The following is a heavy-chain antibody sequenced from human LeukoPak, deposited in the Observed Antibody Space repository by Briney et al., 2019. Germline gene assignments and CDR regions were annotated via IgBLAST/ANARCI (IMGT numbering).Heavy chain of an antibody. CDR2: IIPILGIA. CDR3: ARLYYYGSGTDRPDDY. Sequence: VASVKVSCKASGYTFTSYAISWVRQAPGQGLEWMGRIIPILGIANYAQKFQGRVTITADKSTSTAYMELSSLRSEDTAVYYCARLYYYGSGTDRPDDYWGQGTLVTVSS. CDR1: GYTFTSYA. V-gene: IGHV1-69*04. D-gene: IGHD3-10*01. J-gene: IGHJ4*02.